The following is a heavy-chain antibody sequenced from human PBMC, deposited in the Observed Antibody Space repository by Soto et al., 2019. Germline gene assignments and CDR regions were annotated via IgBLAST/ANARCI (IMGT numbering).Heavy chain of an antibody. D-gene: IGHD3-10*01. CDR2: MSYTGST. CDR3: AREMVRAVIIRSYGMDV. J-gene: IGHJ6*02. CDR1: GGSVSSGRYY. V-gene: IGHV4-61*01. Sequence: SETLSLTCTVSGGSVSSGRYYWSWIRQPPGKGLEWIGYMSYTGSTNYNPSLKSRVTISVDMSTNQFSLKLRSVTAADTAVYYCAREMVRAVIIRSYGMDVWGQGTTVTVSS.